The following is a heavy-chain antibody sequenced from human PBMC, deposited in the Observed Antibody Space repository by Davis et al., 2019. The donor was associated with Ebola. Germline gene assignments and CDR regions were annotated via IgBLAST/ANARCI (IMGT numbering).Heavy chain of an antibody. V-gene: IGHV3-74*01. CDR3: AKGLGVTIFGVNGMDV. CDR2: INSDGSST. D-gene: IGHD3-3*01. J-gene: IGHJ6*02. CDR1: GFTFSSYW. Sequence: HTGGSLRLSCAASGFTFSSYWMHWVRQAPGKGLVWVSRINSDGSSTYYADSVKGRFTISRDNSKNTLYLQMNSLRAEDTAVYYCAKGLGVTIFGVNGMDVWGQGTTVTVSS.